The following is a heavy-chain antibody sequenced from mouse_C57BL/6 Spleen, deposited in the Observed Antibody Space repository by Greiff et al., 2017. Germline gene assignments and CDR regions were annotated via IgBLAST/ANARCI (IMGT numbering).Heavy chain of an antibody. J-gene: IGHJ4*01. V-gene: IGHV1-4*01. CDR3: AIWYYGSSFAMDY. D-gene: IGHD1-1*01. Sequence: VQLQQSGAELARPGASVKMSCKASGYTFTSYTMHWVNQRPGQGLEWIGYINPCSGYTKSNQKFKDKATLTADKSSSTAYMQLSSLTAEDSAVYYCAIWYYGSSFAMDYWGQGTSVTVSS. CDR1: GYTFTSYT. CDR2: INPCSGYT.